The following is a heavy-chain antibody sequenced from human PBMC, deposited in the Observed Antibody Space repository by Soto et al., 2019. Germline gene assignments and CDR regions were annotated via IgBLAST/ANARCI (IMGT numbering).Heavy chain of an antibody. D-gene: IGHD3-3*01. V-gene: IGHV3-33*08. CDR1: GFTFSSFA. CDR2: IWYDGSNK. CDR3: ARARRVDFWSGYQPGYYYYYGMDV. Sequence: GGSLRLSCAAFGFTFSSFAMSWVRQAPGKGLEWVAVIWYDGSNKYYADSVKGRFTISRDNSKNTLYLQMNSLRAEDTAVYYCARARRVDFWSGYQPGYYYYYGMDVWGQGTTVTVSS. J-gene: IGHJ6*02.